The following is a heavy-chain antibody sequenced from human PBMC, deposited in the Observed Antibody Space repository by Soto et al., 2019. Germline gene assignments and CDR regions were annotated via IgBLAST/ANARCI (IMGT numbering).Heavy chain of an antibody. CDR3: ARGHDYPNWFDP. V-gene: IGHV4-59*08. D-gene: IGHD4-17*01. CDR1: GGSISTYH. J-gene: IGHJ5*02. Sequence: SETLSLTCTVSGGSISTYHWSWIRQPPGKGLEWIGYIYHSGSTNYTPSLESRVTISLDTSRNQFSLKLSSVTAADTAVYYCARGHDYPNWFDPWGQGTLVTVSS. CDR2: IYHSGST.